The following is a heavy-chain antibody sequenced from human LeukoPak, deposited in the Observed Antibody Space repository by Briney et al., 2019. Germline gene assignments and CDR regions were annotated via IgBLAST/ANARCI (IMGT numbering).Heavy chain of an antibody. J-gene: IGHJ4*02. D-gene: IGHD3-22*01. CDR2: IIPIFGTA. Sequence: SVKVSCKASGGTFSSYAISWVRQAPGQGLEWMGGIIPIFGTANYAQKFQGRVTITADESTSTAYMELSSLRSEDTAVYYCAKDGERNPLLIRVIVVVSHLDYWGQGTLVTVSS. V-gene: IGHV1-69*13. CDR3: AKDGERNPLLIRVIVVVSHLDY. CDR1: GGTFSSYA.